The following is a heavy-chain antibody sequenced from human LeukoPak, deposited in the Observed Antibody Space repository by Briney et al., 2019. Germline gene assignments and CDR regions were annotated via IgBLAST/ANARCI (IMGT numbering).Heavy chain of an antibody. D-gene: IGHD6-19*01. Sequence: SETLSLTCTVSGGSISSSSYYWGWLRQPPGKGLEWIGSIYYSGSTYYNPSLKSRVTISVDTSKNQFSLKLSSVTAADTAVYYCARGRQGIAVAGLDYWGQGTLVTVSS. CDR2: IYYSGST. CDR3: ARGRQGIAVAGLDY. V-gene: IGHV4-39*07. J-gene: IGHJ4*02. CDR1: GGSISSSSYY.